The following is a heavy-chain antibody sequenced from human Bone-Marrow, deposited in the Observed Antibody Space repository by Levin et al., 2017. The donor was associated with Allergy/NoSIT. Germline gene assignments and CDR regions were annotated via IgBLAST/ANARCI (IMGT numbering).Heavy chain of an antibody. V-gene: IGHV3-72*01. Sequence: GESLKISCAASGFTFSDHYMDWVRQAPGRGLEWVARSRDKANSYTTEYAASVKGRFTISRDDSKTSLYLQMNSLKTEDTAVYYCTRGKLELHVYYGMDVWGQGTTVTVSS. CDR2: SRDKANSYTT. J-gene: IGHJ6*02. CDR3: TRGKLELHVYYGMDV. CDR1: GFTFSDHY. D-gene: IGHD1-7*01.